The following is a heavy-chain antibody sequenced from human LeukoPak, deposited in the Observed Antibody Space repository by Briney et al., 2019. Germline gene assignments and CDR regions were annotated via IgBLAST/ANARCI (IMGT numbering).Heavy chain of an antibody. CDR3: ASAESHDYGET. CDR2: IKPKSGGT. Sequence: ASVKVSCKASGYTFTSYAMHWVRQAPGQRLEWMGWIKPKSGGTQFAQKFQGRVTMDRDTSLSTVYMELSGLRSGDTAIYYCASAESHDYGETWGQGTLVTVSS. CDR1: GYTFTSYA. J-gene: IGHJ4*02. V-gene: IGHV1-2*02. D-gene: IGHD3-16*01.